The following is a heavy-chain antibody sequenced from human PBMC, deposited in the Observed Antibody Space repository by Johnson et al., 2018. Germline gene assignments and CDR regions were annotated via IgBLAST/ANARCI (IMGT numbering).Heavy chain of an antibody. CDR2: ISSSSSTI. D-gene: IGHD6-19*01. Sequence: VQLVQSGGGLVQPGGSLRLSCVASGFTFSSYSMNWVRQAPGKGLEWVSYISSSSSTIYYADSVRARFTISRDNAKNSLYLQMNSLRDEDTAVYYCGREGRDLAVGDVWGQGTTGTVSS. J-gene: IGHJ6*02. CDR1: GFTFSSYS. V-gene: IGHV3-48*02. CDR3: GREGRDLAVGDV.